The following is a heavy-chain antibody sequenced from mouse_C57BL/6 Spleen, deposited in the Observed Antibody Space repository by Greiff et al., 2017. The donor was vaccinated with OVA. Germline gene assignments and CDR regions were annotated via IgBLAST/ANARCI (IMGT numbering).Heavy chain of an antibody. CDR1: GYTFTSYW. D-gene: IGHD1-1*01. CDR3: APYGSSFFDY. J-gene: IGHJ2*01. CDR2: IDPSDSYT. V-gene: IGHV1-59*01. Sequence: QVQLQQPGAELVRPGTSVRLSCTASGYTFTSYWMHWVKQRPGQGLEWIGLIDPSDSYTNYNQKFKGKATLTVDTSSSTAYMQLSSLTSEDSAVYYCAPYGSSFFDYWGQGTTLTVSS.